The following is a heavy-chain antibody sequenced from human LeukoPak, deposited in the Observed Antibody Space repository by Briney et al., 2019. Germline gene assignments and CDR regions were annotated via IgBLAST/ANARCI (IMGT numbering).Heavy chain of an antibody. D-gene: IGHD4-17*01. V-gene: IGHV4-39*07. CDR1: GGSISSSSYY. CDR3: ARASRDYGRSFDY. CDR2: IYYSGST. J-gene: IGHJ4*02. Sequence: PSETLSLTCTVSGGSISSSSYYWGWIRQPPGKGLEWIGSIYYSGSTNYNPSLKSRVTISVDTSRKQFFLRLSSVTAADTAMYYCARASRDYGRSFDYWGQGTLVTVSS.